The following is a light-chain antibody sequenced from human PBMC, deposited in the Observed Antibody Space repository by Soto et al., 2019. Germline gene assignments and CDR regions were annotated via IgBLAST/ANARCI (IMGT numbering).Light chain of an antibody. J-gene: IGKJ5*01. CDR3: QQCSAWPLIA. CDR2: GAS. V-gene: IGKV3-15*01. CDR1: QSVSC. Sequence: EIVMTQSPATLSVSPGERVTLSCGASQSVSCLAWYQHKPGQPPRLLIYGASTRATGIPARFSGSGSGTDFTLTISSLQSEDSAVYFCQQCSAWPLIAFGQGTRLEIK.